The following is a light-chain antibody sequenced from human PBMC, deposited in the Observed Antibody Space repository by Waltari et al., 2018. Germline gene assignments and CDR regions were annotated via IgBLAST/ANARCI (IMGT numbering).Light chain of an antibody. CDR3: RAYTTSNTLV. CDR2: EVK. V-gene: IGLV2-14*01. CDR1: SDDIGRYNY. Sequence: QSALTQPASVSGSPGQSITISCTGTSDDIGRYNYVSWYQLHPGKAPKLIIYEVKYQPSGVSSRVSGSRSANTASLTISGLQAEDEADYCCRAYTTSNTLVFGTGTYVTVL. J-gene: IGLJ1*01.